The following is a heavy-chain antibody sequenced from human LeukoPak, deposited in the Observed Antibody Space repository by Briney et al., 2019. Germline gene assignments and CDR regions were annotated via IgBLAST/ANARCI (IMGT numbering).Heavy chain of an antibody. Sequence: PGGSLRLSCAASGFTVSSNYMSWVRLAPGKGLEWVSIIYSGSATYNADFVKGRFTISRHNSKNTLYLQMNSLRAEDTAVYYCAKEEDYYDSSGYYSGNWFDPWGQGTLVTVSS. J-gene: IGHJ5*02. D-gene: IGHD3-22*01. CDR3: AKEEDYYDSSGYYSGNWFDP. V-gene: IGHV3-53*01. CDR1: GFTVSSNY. CDR2: IYSGSAT.